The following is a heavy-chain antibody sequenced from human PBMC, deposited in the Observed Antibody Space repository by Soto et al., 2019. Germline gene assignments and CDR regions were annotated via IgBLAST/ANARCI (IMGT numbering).Heavy chain of an antibody. J-gene: IGHJ4*02. CDR2: IIPIFGTA. V-gene: IGHV1-69*12. D-gene: IGHD5-12*01. Sequence: QVQLVQSGAEVKKPGSSVKVSCKASGGTFSSYAISWVRQAPGQGLEWMGGIIPIFGTANYAQKFQGRVTITADESTSQAYMELSSLRSEDTAGYYCARDPLSRDGYNYELGYWGQGTLVTVSS. CDR1: GGTFSSYA. CDR3: ARDPLSRDGYNYELGY.